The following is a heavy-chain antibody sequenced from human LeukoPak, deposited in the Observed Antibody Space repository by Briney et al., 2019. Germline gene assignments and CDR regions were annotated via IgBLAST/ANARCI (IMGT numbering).Heavy chain of an antibody. CDR1: GYDFSRYD. J-gene: IGHJ5*02. CDR3: ARTVSSGWYNWFDP. D-gene: IGHD6-19*01. CDR2: MNPNSGNT. V-gene: IGHV1-8*03. Sequence: ASVKVSCKASGYDFSRYDINWVRQATGQGLEWMGWMNPNSGNTGYAQKFQGRVTITRNTSISTAYMELSSLRSEDTAVYYCARTVSSGWYNWFDPWGQGTLVTVSS.